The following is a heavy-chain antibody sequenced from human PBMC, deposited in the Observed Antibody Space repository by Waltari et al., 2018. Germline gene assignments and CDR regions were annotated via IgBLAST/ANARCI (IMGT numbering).Heavy chain of an antibody. CDR1: GFTFGDYA. D-gene: IGHD3-22*01. CDR3: TRDYDDSSGYYYYYGMDV. J-gene: IGHJ6*02. V-gene: IGHV3-49*03. CDR2: IRSKAYGGTT. Sequence: EVQLVESGGGLVQPGRSLRLSCTASGFTFGDYAMSWFRQAPGKGLGWVGFIRSKAYGGTTEYAASVKGRFTISRDDSKSIAYLQMNSLKTEDTAVYYCTRDYDDSSGYYYYYGMDVWGQGTTVTVSS.